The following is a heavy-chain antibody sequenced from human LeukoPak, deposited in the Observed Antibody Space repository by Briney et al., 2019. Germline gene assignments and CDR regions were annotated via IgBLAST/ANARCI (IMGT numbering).Heavy chain of an antibody. V-gene: IGHV4-59*08. CDR2: IYYTGST. D-gene: IGHD4/OR15-4a*01. CDR1: GRSISSFY. J-gene: IGHJ3*02. CDR3: ARYGGGGFDAFDI. Sequence: PSETLSLTCTVSGRSISSFYWSWIRQPPGQGLEWLGYIYYTGSTNYNPSLKSRVTISVDTSKNQFSLKLSSVTAADTAVYYCARYGGGGFDAFDIWGQGTMVTVSS.